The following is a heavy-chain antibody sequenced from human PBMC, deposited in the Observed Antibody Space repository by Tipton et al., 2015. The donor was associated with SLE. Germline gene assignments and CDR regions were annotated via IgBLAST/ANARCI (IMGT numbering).Heavy chain of an antibody. V-gene: IGHV3-7*03. CDR3: ARESWLIVMVTTGKGFDV. CDR1: GFTFSTYW. CDR2: IKQDRSEK. Sequence: GSLRLSCAASGFTFSTYWMSWVRQAPGKGLEWVANIKQDRSEKYFVDSVKGRFTISRDNVKNSLYLQMNSLRAEDTAVYYCARESWLIVMVTTGKGFDVWGQGTMVTVSS. J-gene: IGHJ3*01. D-gene: IGHD3-22*01.